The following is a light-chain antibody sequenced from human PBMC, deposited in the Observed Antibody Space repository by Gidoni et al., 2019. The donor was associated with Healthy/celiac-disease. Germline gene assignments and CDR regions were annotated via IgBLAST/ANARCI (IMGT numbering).Light chain of an antibody. J-gene: IGKJ5*01. V-gene: IGKV3-11*01. Sequence: EIVLTQSPATLSLSPGERATLSCRASQSVSSYLAWYQQKPGQAPRLLIYDAANRATGIPARCSGSGSATAFTLTISSLEPEDVAVYYCQQRSNWPPITFGQGTRLEIK. CDR1: QSVSSY. CDR2: DAA. CDR3: QQRSNWPPIT.